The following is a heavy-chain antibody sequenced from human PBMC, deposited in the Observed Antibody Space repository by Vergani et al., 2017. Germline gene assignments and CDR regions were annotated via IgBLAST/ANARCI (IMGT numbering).Heavy chain of an antibody. CDR2: IYSTGST. V-gene: IGHV4-31*03. CDR3: GRMGGYDEGDALRIGYFDS. J-gene: IGHJ4*02. D-gene: IGHD3-22*01. Sequence: QVQLQESGPGLVKPSQTLSLTCSVPGDSISSGVYYWNWIRQHPGKGLEWIGYIYSTGSTHHNPSLRRRINMSVDTSKNQFSLKLNSVTAADTAMYYCGRMGGYDEGDALRIGYFDSWGPGILVTVSS. CDR1: GDSISSGVYY.